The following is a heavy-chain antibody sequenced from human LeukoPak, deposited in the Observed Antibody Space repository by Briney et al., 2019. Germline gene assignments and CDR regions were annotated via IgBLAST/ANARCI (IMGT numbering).Heavy chain of an antibody. CDR2: IYYSGST. D-gene: IGHD6-13*01. CDR3: ARRPRAAAGTGLFGY. Sequence: SETLSLTCTVSGGSISSSSYYWGWIRRPPGKGLEWIGSIYYSGSTYYNPSLESRVTISGDTSKNQFSLKLSSVTAADTAVYYCARRPRAAAGTGLFGYWGQGTLVTVSS. CDR1: GGSISSSSYY. V-gene: IGHV4-39*01. J-gene: IGHJ4*02.